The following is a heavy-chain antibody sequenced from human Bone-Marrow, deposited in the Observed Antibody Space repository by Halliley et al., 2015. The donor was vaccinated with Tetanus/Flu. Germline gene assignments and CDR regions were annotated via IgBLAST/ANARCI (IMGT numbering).Heavy chain of an antibody. D-gene: IGHD1-1*01. V-gene: IGHV4-30-4*05. J-gene: IGHJ4*02. CDR2: ISYRGGT. Sequence: KDLEWIGYISYRGGTYYNPSLSSRVTISEDTSKNQFSLRLTSVTAADTAVYYCARQNYNFYFDYWGQGTLVTVSS. CDR3: ARQNYNFYFDY.